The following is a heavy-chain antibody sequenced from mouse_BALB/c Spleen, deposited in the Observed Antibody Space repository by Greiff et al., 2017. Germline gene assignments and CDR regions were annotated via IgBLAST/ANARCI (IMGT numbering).Heavy chain of an antibody. CDR1: GFTFSSYG. V-gene: IGHV5-6-3*01. CDR3: AREDGGYAMDY. D-gene: IGHD2-3*01. J-gene: IGHJ4*01. CDR2: INSNGGST. Sequence: EVMLVESGGGLVQPGGSLKLSCAASGFTFSSYGMSWVRQTPDKRLELVATINSNGGSTYYPDSVKGRFTISRDNAKNTLYLQMSSLKSEDTSMYYCAREDGGYAMDYWGQGTSVTVSS.